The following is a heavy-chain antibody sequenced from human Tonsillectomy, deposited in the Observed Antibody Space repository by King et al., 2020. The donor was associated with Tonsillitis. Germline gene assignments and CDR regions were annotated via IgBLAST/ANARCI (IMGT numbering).Heavy chain of an antibody. D-gene: IGHD1-1*01. CDR1: GDTFSSYG. J-gene: IGHJ6*02. Sequence: QLVQSGAEVKKPGSSVKVSCKASGDTFSSYGISWVRQAPGQGLEWMGRIIPILSITTYAQKFQGRVTISTDQSTSTAYMDVSSLRSEDTAVYYCARDVQLERRRYYYYGMDVWGQGTTVIVSS. CDR3: ARDVQLERRRYYYYGMDV. V-gene: IGHV1-69*04. CDR2: IIPILSIT.